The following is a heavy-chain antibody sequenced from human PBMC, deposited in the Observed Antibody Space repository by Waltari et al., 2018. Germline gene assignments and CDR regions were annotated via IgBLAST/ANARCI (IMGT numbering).Heavy chain of an antibody. CDR2: ISYDGSNR. V-gene: IGHV3-30-3*01. Sequence: QVQLVESGGGVVQPGRSLRLSCAASGFIFSSYAMHWVRQAPGEGLEWVAGISYDGSNRYYTDSLKGRFTISRDNSKNTLYLQLNSMRGEDTGIYYCARSRTPISNWNADDASDVWGQGTMVTVSS. CDR3: ARSRTPISNWNADDASDV. CDR1: GFIFSSYA. D-gene: IGHD1-20*01. J-gene: IGHJ3*01.